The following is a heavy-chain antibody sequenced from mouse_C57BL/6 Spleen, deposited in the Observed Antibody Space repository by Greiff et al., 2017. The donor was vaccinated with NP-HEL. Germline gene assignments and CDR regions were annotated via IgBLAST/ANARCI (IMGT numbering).Heavy chain of an antibody. CDR3: AGTGPYYFDY. CDR1: GFTFSSYG. CDR2: ISSGGSYT. Sequence: EVQGVESGGDLVKPGGSLKLSCAASGFTFSSYGMSWVRQTPDKRLEWVATISSGGSYTYYPDSVKGRFTISRDNAKNTLYLQMSSLKSEDTAMYYCAGTGPYYFDYWGQGTTLTVSS. J-gene: IGHJ2*01. D-gene: IGHD4-1*01. V-gene: IGHV5-6*01.